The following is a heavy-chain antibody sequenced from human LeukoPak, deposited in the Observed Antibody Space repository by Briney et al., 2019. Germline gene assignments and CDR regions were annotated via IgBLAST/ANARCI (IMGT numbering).Heavy chain of an antibody. Sequence: GGSPTLSCAASGFTFSNYAMSWVRQARGKGLEWVSTISGSGDSTYYADSVKGRFTISRDNSKNTLYLQTGALASEDTAVYYCAKHPSSGRAEIDYWGQGILVTVSS. CDR1: GFTFSNYA. CDR2: ISGSGDST. D-gene: IGHD6-19*01. CDR3: AKHPSSGRAEIDY. V-gene: IGHV3-23*01. J-gene: IGHJ4*02.